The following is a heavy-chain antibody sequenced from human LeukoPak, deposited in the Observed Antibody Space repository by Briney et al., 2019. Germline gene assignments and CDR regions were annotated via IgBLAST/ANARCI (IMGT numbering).Heavy chain of an antibody. J-gene: IGHJ6*04. Sequence: ASVTVSCTASGHTFPSYGISWARHAPGQGLEWMGCISAYNGNTNYAQKPQGRVTMTTHTSTNTAYMELRSLRSADTAVSYCARGGDRYFAWLTRDYYYSGMDVWGEGTTVSVSS. CDR1: GHTFPSYG. CDR3: ARGGDRYFAWLTRDYYYSGMDV. CDR2: ISAYNGNT. D-gene: IGHD3-9*01. V-gene: IGHV1-18*01.